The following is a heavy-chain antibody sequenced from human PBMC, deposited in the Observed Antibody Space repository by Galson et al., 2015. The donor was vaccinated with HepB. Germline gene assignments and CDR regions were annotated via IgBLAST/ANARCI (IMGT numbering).Heavy chain of an antibody. D-gene: IGHD3-22*01. CDR2: ISGSGGST. V-gene: IGHV3-23*01. Sequence: SLRLSCAASGFTFSSYAMSWVRQAPGKGLEWVSVISGSGGSTYYADSVKGRFTISRDNSKNTLYPQMNSLRAEDTAVYYCAKGGGAITMIVVIWGQGTLVTVSS. J-gene: IGHJ4*02. CDR1: GFTFSSYA. CDR3: AKGGGAITMIVVI.